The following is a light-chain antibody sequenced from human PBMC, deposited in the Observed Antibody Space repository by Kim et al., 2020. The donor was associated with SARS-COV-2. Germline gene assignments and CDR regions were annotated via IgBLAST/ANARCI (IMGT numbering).Light chain of an antibody. CDR1: NIGTKS. CDR2: YDS. J-gene: IGLJ3*02. V-gene: IGLV3-21*04. Sequence: PGKTATITCGGSNIGTKSVKWYQQKPGQAPVLVIYYDSDRPSGIPERFSGSNSGDTATLTISRVEAGDEADYFCQVWDSSSHHWVFGGGTQLTVL. CDR3: QVWDSSSHHWV.